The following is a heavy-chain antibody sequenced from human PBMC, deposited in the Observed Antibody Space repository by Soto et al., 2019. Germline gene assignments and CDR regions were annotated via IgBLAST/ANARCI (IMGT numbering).Heavy chain of an antibody. Sequence: EVQLVESGGGLVKPGGSLRLSCAASGFTFSSYSMNWVRQAPGKGLEWVSSISSSSSYIYYADSVKGRFTISRDNAKNSLYLQMNSLRAEDTDVYYCAREVTANPMYVWYFDLLGRGTLVTASS. V-gene: IGHV3-21*01. CDR2: ISSSSSYI. J-gene: IGHJ2*01. D-gene: IGHD2-21*02. CDR3: AREVTANPMYVWYFDL. CDR1: GFTFSSYS.